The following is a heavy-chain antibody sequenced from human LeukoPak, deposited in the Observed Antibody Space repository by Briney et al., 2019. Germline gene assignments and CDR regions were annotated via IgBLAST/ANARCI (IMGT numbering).Heavy chain of an antibody. V-gene: IGHV3-15*01. CDR2: IKSKTDGGTT. Sequence: SGGSLRLSCAASGFTFSNAWMSWVRQAPGKGLEWVGRIKSKTDGGTTDYAAPVKGRFTISRDDSKNTLYLQMNSLKTEDTAVYYCARARDTAMAPLDYWGQGTLVTVSS. D-gene: IGHD5-18*01. J-gene: IGHJ4*02. CDR1: GFTFSNAW. CDR3: ARARDTAMAPLDY.